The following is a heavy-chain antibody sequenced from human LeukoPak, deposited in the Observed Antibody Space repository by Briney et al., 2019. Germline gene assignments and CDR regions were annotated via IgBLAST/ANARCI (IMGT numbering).Heavy chain of an antibody. J-gene: IGHJ6*03. CDR3: ARDYYYYYYMDV. Sequence: ASVKVSCKASGYTFTGYYMHLVRQAPGQGLEWMGWINPNSGGTNYAQKFQGRVTMTRDTSISTAYMELSRLRSDDTAVYYCARDYYYYYYMDVWGKGTTVTVSS. CDR2: INPNSGGT. V-gene: IGHV1-2*02. CDR1: GYTFTGYY.